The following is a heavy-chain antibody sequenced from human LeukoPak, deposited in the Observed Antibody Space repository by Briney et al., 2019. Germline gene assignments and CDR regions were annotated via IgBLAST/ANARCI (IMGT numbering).Heavy chain of an antibody. V-gene: IGHV3-23*01. Sequence: GGSLRLSCAPSGFTFSSYAMSWVRQAPGKGLEWVSAISGSGGSTYYADSVKGRFTISRDNAKNSLYLQMNSLRAEDTAVYYCARDRDYDGGMDVWGQGTTVTVSS. J-gene: IGHJ6*02. D-gene: IGHD4-17*01. CDR2: ISGSGGST. CDR1: GFTFSSYA. CDR3: ARDRDYDGGMDV.